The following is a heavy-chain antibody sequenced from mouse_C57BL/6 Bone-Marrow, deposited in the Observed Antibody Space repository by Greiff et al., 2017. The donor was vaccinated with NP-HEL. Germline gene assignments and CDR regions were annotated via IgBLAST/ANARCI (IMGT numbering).Heavy chain of an antibody. CDR2: IDPSDSYT. J-gene: IGHJ3*01. Sequence: QVQLQQPGAELVMPGASVKLSCKASGYTFTSYWMHWVKQRPGQGLEWIGEIDPSDSYTNYNQKFKGKSTLTVDKSSSTAYMQLSSLTSEDSAVYYCARGGNLYDGLFAYWGQGTLVTVSA. V-gene: IGHV1-69*01. CDR1: GYTFTSYW. CDR3: ARGGNLYDGLFAY. D-gene: IGHD2-3*01.